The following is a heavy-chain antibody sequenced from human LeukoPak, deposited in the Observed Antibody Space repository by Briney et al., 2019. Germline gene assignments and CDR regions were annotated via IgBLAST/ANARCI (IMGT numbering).Heavy chain of an antibody. CDR2: IYYSGST. J-gene: IGHJ4*02. Sequence: TSETLSLTCTVSGGSISSYYWSWIRQPPGKGLEWIGYIYYSGSTNYNPSLKSRVTISVDTSKNQFSLKLSFVTAADTAVYYCARDLSGPGGFDYWGQGTLVTVSS. CDR1: GGSISSYY. V-gene: IGHV4-59*01. CDR3: ARDLSGPGGFDY. D-gene: IGHD2/OR15-2a*01.